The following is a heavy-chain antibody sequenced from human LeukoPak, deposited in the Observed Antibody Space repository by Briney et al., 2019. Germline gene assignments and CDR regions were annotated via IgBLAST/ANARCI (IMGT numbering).Heavy chain of an antibody. CDR1: GFTFSDYW. CDR3: VRVTDCSSSSCYNVAEYFQH. D-gene: IGHD2-2*02. Sequence: GGSLRLSCAASGFTFSDYWMSWVRQAPGKGLEWVANIKQDGSEKYYVDSVKGRFTISRDNAKNSLYLQMNSLRAEDTAVYYCVRVTDCSSSSCYNVAEYFQHWGQGTLVTVSS. V-gene: IGHV3-7*03. J-gene: IGHJ1*01. CDR2: IKQDGSEK.